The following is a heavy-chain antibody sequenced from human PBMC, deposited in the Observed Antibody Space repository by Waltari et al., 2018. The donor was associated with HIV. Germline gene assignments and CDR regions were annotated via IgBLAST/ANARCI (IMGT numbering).Heavy chain of an antibody. J-gene: IGHJ1*01. CDR3: AGQLRRLYYYDSSPCYQ. V-gene: IGHV3-7*01. Sequence: ELQLVESGGGLVQPGGCMRLSCAVSGFAFRSYWMIWLGQAPGKGGEWVANIKQDGSEKYYVDSVKGRFNIHRDNARNSLYLQMNSLRAGDAAVYYCAGQLRRLYYYDSSPCYQWSQGALVTVSA. D-gene: IGHD3-22*01. CDR1: GFAFRSYW. CDR2: IKQDGSEK.